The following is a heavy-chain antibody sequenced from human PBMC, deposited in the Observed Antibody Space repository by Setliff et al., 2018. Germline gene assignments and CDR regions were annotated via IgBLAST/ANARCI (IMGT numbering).Heavy chain of an antibody. J-gene: IGHJ3*01. Sequence: ASVKVSCKASGGTFINYAISWVRQAPGQGLEWMGGIIPIFGTANYAQKFQGRVTITADESTSTAYMELSSLRVEDTAVYFCAKVYRDYGNSVDAFDVWGQGTMVTVSS. V-gene: IGHV1-69*13. CDR2: IIPIFGTA. CDR1: GGTFINYA. CDR3: AKVYRDYGNSVDAFDV. D-gene: IGHD4-17*01.